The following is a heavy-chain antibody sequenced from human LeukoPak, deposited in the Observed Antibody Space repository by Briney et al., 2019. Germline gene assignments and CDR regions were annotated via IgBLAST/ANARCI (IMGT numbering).Heavy chain of an antibody. V-gene: IGHV3-23*01. CDR3: ARGGKLWGEGDY. CDR2: ITGSGGST. CDR1: GFTFDNFA. J-gene: IGHJ4*02. D-gene: IGHD3-16*01. Sequence: GGSVRLSCAPSGFTFDNFAMTWVRQAPGKGLEWVSEITGSGGSTYYADSVKGRFTISRDNSKNTLYLQMNTLRAEDTATYYCARGGKLWGEGDYWGQGTLVTVSS.